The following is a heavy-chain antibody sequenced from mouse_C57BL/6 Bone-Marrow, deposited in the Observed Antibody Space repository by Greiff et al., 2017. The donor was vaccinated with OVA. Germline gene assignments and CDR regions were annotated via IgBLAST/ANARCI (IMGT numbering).Heavy chain of an antibody. Sequence: QVQLKQPGAELVRPGTSVKLSCKASGYTFTSYWMHWVKQRPGQGLEWIGVIDPSDSYTNYNQKFKGKATLTVDTSSSTAYMQLSSLTSEDSAVYYCARSYGSSWFAYWGQGTLVTVSA. J-gene: IGHJ3*01. CDR2: IDPSDSYT. V-gene: IGHV1-59*01. CDR3: ARSYGSSWFAY. CDR1: GYTFTSYW. D-gene: IGHD1-1*01.